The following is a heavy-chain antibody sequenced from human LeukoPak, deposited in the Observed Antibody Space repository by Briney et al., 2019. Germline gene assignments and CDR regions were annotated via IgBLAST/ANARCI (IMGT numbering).Heavy chain of an antibody. V-gene: IGHV3-7*01. CDR3: EVYSA. Sequence: GGSLRLSCAASGSFTFSNYWVNWLRQAPGKGLEWVANINQDGSRIYYVDSVEGRFTISRDNAKNSLYLQMNSLRAGDTAVYYCEVYSAWGQGTLVTVSS. J-gene: IGHJ1*01. CDR1: GSFTFSNYW. D-gene: IGHD4-11*01. CDR2: INQDGSRI.